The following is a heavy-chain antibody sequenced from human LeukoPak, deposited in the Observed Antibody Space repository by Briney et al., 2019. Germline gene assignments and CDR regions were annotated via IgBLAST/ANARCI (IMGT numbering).Heavy chain of an antibody. CDR2: INHSGST. V-gene: IGHV4-34*01. CDR1: GGSFSDYY. Sequence: SETLSLTCAVYGGSFSDYYWSWIRQPPGKGLEWIGEINHSGSTNYNPSLKSRVTISVDTSKNQFSLKLSSVTAADTAVYYCAREIAAAGTWGQGTLVTVSS. D-gene: IGHD6-13*01. CDR3: AREIAAAGT. J-gene: IGHJ4*02.